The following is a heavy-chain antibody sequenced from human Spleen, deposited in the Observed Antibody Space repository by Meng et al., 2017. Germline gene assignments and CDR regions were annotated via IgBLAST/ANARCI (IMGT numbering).Heavy chain of an antibody. Sequence: GGSLRLSCAASGFTFSSYAMSWVRQAPGKGLEWVSAISGSGGSTYYADSVKGRFTISRDNSKNTLYLQMNSLRAEDTAVYYCAKGNRAVAGTEGAFDIWGQGTMVTVSS. D-gene: IGHD6-19*01. J-gene: IGHJ3*02. CDR3: AKGNRAVAGTEGAFDI. CDR2: ISGSGGST. V-gene: IGHV3-23*01. CDR1: GFTFSSYA.